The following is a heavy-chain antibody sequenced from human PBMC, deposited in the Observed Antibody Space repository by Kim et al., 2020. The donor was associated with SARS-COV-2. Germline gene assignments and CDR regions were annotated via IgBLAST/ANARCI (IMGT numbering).Heavy chain of an antibody. Sequence: GESLKISCKGAAHRFTKNWIGWVRQMPGKGLEWMGILDPDDSDPDVSETRYSPSFQGHITISADRSTRSAHLQWSSLKASDTAMYYCASHYGWGQGTLVT. CDR2: LDPDDSDPDVSET. CDR3: ASHYG. CDR1: AHRFTKNW. D-gene: IGHD4-17*01. V-gene: IGHV5-51*01. J-gene: IGHJ1*01.